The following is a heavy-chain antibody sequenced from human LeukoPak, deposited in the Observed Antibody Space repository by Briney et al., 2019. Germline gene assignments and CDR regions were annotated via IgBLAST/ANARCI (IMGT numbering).Heavy chain of an antibody. CDR3: ARATGFDY. Sequence: ASVKVSCKASGYTFTDYYMHWVRQAPGQGLEWMGWINPKSGGTNYAQKFQGSVSMTRDTSISTAYMELCRLTSDDTDVYHCARATGFDYWGQGTLVTVSS. D-gene: IGHD1-1*01. J-gene: IGHJ4*02. CDR1: GYTFTDYY. CDR2: INPKSGGT. V-gene: IGHV1-2*02.